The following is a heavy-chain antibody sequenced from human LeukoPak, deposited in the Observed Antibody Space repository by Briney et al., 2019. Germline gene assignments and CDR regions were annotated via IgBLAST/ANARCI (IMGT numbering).Heavy chain of an antibody. D-gene: IGHD3-22*01. J-gene: IGHJ2*01. CDR2: IHDSGST. CDR3: ARHVGHYDGSGYYYDWYFDL. CDR1: GGYISSSF. Sequence: SETLSLTCIHSGGYISSSFWSWIRQPPGKGLEWIGNIHDSGSTNLSPSLKSRVTISVDTSKNQFSLKLSSVTAPDTAVYYCARHVGHYDGSGYYYDWYFDLWGRGTLVTVSS. V-gene: IGHV4-59*08.